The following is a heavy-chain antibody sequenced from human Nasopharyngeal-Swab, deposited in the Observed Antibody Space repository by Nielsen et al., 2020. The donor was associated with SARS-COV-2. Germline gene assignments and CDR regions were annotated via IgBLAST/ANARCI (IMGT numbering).Heavy chain of an antibody. V-gene: IGHV1-69*06. CDR1: GGTFSSYA. CDR2: IIPIFGTA. J-gene: IGHJ4*02. Sequence: SVKVSCKASGGTFSSYAISWVRQAPGQGLEWMGGIIPIFGTANYAQKFQGRVTITADKSTSTAYMELSSLRSEDTAVYYCARARWRAEQQLTEFDYWGQGTLVTVSS. CDR3: ARARWRAEQQLTEFDY. D-gene: IGHD6-13*01.